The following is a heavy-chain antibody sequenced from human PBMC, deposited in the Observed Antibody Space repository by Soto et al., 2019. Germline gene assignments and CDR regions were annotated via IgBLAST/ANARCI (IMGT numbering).Heavy chain of an antibody. CDR1: GGSISSGGYY. D-gene: IGHD3-22*01. V-gene: IGHV4-31*03. CDR2: IYYSGST. J-gene: IGHJ5*02. Sequence: QVQLQESGPGLVRPSQTLSLTCTVSGGSISSGGYYWSWIRQHPGKGLEWIGYIYYSGSTYYNPSLKSRVTISVDTSKNQFSLKLSSVTAADTAVYYCARGYSSGLYNWFDPWGQGTLVTVSS. CDR3: ARGYSSGLYNWFDP.